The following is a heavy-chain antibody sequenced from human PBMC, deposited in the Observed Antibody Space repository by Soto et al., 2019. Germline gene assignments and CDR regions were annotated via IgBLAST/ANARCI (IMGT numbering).Heavy chain of an antibody. J-gene: IGHJ6*02. CDR3: ARDREQYCSGGSCLGYYYYYGMDV. CDR2: ISSSSSYI. CDR1: GFTFSSYG. V-gene: IGHV3-21*01. D-gene: IGHD2-15*01. Sequence: GGSLRLSCAASGFTFSSYGMNWVRQAPGKGLEWVSSISSSSSYIYYADSVKGRFTISRDNAKNSLYLQMNSLRAEDTAVYYCARDREQYCSGGSCLGYYYYYGMDVWGQGTTVTVSS.